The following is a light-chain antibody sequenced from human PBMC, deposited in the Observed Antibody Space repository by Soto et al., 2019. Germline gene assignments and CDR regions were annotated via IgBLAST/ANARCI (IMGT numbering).Light chain of an antibody. CDR1: SSDVGGYNF. Sequence: QSVLTQPRSVSGSPGQSVTISCTGTSSDVGGYNFVSWYQQHPGKAPKLMIYDVSQRPSGVPDRFSGSKSGNTASLTISGLQDKDEADYYCCSYAGSHFLFGGGTKVTVL. CDR2: DVS. J-gene: IGLJ2*01. V-gene: IGLV2-11*01. CDR3: CSYAGSHFL.